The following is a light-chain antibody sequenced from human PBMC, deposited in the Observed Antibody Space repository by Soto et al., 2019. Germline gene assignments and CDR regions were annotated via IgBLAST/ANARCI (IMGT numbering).Light chain of an antibody. CDR2: FGS. CDR1: QSLLQSNGYNY. V-gene: IGKV2-28*01. Sequence: DIVMTQSPLSLPVTPGEPASISCSSSQSLLQSNGYNYLDWYLQKQGQSPQLLIYFGSYRASGVADRFTGSGSGKDFTLKIRRVEAEDVGVYYCMQSQQSPPTFGQGTKVEI. CDR3: MQSQQSPPT. J-gene: IGKJ1*01.